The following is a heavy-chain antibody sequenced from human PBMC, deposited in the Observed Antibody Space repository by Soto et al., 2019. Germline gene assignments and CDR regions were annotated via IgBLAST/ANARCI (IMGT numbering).Heavy chain of an antibody. D-gene: IGHD3-10*01. CDR3: ARAVHSYYGSGSFAY. Sequence: QVQLQESGPGLVRPSQTLSLTCTVSGASISSGGYYWTWIRQHPGKGLEWIGYIYYSVSTYYNPSLKSRDTLSVDTSKNQFSLKLSSVTAADTAVYYCARAVHSYYGSGSFAYWGQGAPVTVSS. V-gene: IGHV4-31*03. CDR1: GASISSGGYY. J-gene: IGHJ4*02. CDR2: IYYSVST.